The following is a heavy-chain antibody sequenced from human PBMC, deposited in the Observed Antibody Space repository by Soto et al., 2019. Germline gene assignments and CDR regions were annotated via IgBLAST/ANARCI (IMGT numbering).Heavy chain of an antibody. CDR3: ARDRGCSGGICYRDLGC. V-gene: IGHV3-48*01. Sequence: EVQLVESGGGLVQPGGSLRLSCAASGFTFSSYSMSWVRQAPGKGLEWVSYISSTSNTIYYADSVKGRFTISRDNAKNSLYLHMNSLMAEDTAVYYCARDRGCSGGICYRDLGCWGPGTLGTVAS. D-gene: IGHD2-15*01. CDR1: GFTFSSYS. J-gene: IGHJ4*02. CDR2: ISSTSNTI.